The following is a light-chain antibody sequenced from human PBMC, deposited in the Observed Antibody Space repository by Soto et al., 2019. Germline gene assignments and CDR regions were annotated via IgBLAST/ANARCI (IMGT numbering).Light chain of an antibody. Sequence: DIQMTQSPSTLSASVGDRVTITCRASQSISSWLAWYQQKPGKAPKLLIYKASSLESGVPSRFSASGSGTEFAHTISSLQPDDFATYYCQQYNSYSWTFGPGTKVEIK. CDR2: KAS. CDR3: QQYNSYSWT. CDR1: QSISSW. V-gene: IGKV1-5*03. J-gene: IGKJ1*01.